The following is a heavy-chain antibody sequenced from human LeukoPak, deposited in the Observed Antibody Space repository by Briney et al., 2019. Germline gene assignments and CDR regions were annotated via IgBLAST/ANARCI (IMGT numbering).Heavy chain of an antibody. CDR2: IYHSGST. J-gene: IGHJ4*02. V-gene: IGHV4-4*09. Sequence: SETLSLTCTVSGGSISSYYWSWIRQPPGKGLEWIGYIYHSGSTDYNPSIKSRVTISVDTSKSLFSLKLTSVTAADTAVYYCATLTTVVTAYYFDYWGQGTLVTVSS. CDR1: GGSISSYY. D-gene: IGHD4-23*01. CDR3: ATLTTVVTAYYFDY.